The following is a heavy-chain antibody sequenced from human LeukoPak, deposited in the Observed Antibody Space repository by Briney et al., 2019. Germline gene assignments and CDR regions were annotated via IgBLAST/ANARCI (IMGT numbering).Heavy chain of an antibody. J-gene: IGHJ6*02. CDR3: AKDKITDYGDYYYYGMDV. V-gene: IGHV3-48*01. CDR2: ISGSSSTI. CDR1: GFTFSSYS. Sequence: GGSLRLSCAASGFTFSSYSMNWVRQAPGKELEWGSYISGSSSTIYYADSVKGRFTISRDNSKNTLYLQMNSLRAEDTAVYYCAKDKITDYGDYYYYGMDVWGQGTTVTVSS. D-gene: IGHD4-17*01.